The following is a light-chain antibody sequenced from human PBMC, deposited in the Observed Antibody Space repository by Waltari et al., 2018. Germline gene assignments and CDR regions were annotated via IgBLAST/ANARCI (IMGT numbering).Light chain of an antibody. CDR3: QSYDTRWGG. J-gene: IGLJ3*02. Sequence: QSVLTQPPSVSGAPGQRVTISCTGNNSNIGAGYDVHWFQQLPGTAPKLLIFDNNLRPLGVPNPFSGSKSGASASLAITGLQAEDGAYYFCQSYDTRWGGFGGGTKLTVL. CDR2: DNN. CDR1: NSNIGAGYD. V-gene: IGLV1-40*01.